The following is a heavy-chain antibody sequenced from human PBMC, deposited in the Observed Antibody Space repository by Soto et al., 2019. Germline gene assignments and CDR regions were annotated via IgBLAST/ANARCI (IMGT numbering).Heavy chain of an antibody. J-gene: IGHJ6*02. V-gene: IGHV4-28*01. Sequence: SETLYLTCAVSGYSIISSKWWGWIRQPPGKGLEWIGYIYYSGSTYYNPSLKSRVTMSVDTSKNHFSLKLSSVTAVDTAVYYCARTGDCSGTSCYAFYYYGMDVWGQGTTVT. CDR3: ARTGDCSGTSCYAFYYYGMDV. CDR1: GYSIISSKW. CDR2: IYYSGST. D-gene: IGHD2-2*01.